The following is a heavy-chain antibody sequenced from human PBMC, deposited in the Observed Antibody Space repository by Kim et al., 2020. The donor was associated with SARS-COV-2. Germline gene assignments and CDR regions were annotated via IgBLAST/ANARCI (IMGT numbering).Heavy chain of an antibody. CDR1: GYTFTGYY. V-gene: IGHV1-2*02. Sequence: ASVKVSCKASGYTFTGYYMHWVRQAPGQGLEWMGWINPNSGGTNYAQKFQGRVTMTRDTSISTPYMELSRLRSDDTAVYYCARTGSGGYYYYGMDVWGQGTTVTVSS. CDR2: INPNSGGT. D-gene: IGHD3-10*01. CDR3: ARTGSGGYYYYGMDV. J-gene: IGHJ6*02.